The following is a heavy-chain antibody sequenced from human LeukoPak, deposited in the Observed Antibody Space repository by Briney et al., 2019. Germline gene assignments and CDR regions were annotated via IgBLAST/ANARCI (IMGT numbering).Heavy chain of an antibody. V-gene: IGHV3-23*01. CDR1: GFTFTYYA. Sequence: PGGSLRLSCAASGFTFTYYAMSWVRQAPGKGLEWVSAISGNGGSTYYADSVEGRFTISRDNDKSTLYLQMNSLRVEDTAVYYCAKEFRRYSRAWFEFWGQGTLVTVSS. D-gene: IGHD5-12*01. J-gene: IGHJ5*01. CDR2: ISGNGGST. CDR3: AKEFRRYSRAWFEF.